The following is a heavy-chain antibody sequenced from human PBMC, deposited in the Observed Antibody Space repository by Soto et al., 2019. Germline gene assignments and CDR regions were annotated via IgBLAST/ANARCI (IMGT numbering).Heavy chain of an antibody. J-gene: IGHJ3*02. CDR1: GFTFSGHF. CDR3: ARVPYLRSDEFDI. V-gene: IGHV3-72*01. Sequence: EVQLVESGGGLGQPGGSLRLSCAASGFTFSGHFMDWVRQAPGKGLEWVGSIRNKANTYTTEYAASVKGRFTISRDDSKNSLYLQMNSLKNEDTAIYYCARVPYLRSDEFDIWGQGTMVTVSS. CDR2: IRNKANTYTT. D-gene: IGHD2-21*01.